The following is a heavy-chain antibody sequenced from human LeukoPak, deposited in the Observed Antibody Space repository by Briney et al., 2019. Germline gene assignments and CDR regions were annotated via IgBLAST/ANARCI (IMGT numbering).Heavy chain of an antibody. V-gene: IGHV3-11*04. J-gene: IGHJ4*02. CDR3: ASIHYDYGGNSPFDY. D-gene: IGHD4-23*01. CDR2: ISSSGSTI. Sequence: GGSLRLSCAASGFTFSDYYMSWIRQAPGKGLEWVSYISSSGSTIYYADSVKGRFTISRDNAKNSLYLQMNSLRAEDTAVYYCASIHYDYGGNSPFDYWGQGTLVTVSS. CDR1: GFTFSDYY.